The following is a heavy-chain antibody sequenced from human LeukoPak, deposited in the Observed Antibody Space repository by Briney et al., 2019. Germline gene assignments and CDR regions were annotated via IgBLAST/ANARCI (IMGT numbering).Heavy chain of an antibody. J-gene: IGHJ3*02. D-gene: IGHD2-2*01. V-gene: IGHV3-30*02. CDR2: IWYDGKNDQ. CDR1: GFTFSRYG. CDR3: AKDRCSSSTCREAFEI. Sequence: GGSLRLSCAVSGFTFSRYGMQWLRQAPGKGMEWVAFIWYDGKNDQEYAESVKGLFTISRDNSKNTLYLQMNSLRTEDTAMYYCAKDRCSSSTCREAFEIWGQGTLVTVSS.